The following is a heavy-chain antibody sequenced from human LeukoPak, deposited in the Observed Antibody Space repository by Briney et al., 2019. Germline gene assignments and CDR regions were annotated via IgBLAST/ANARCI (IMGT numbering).Heavy chain of an antibody. Sequence: SETLSLTCTVSGGSISNYYWSWIRQPPGKGLEWIGYIYYSGSTNYNPSLKSRVTISVDTSKNQFSLKLSSVTAADTAVYYCARVGYYYGSGTDYWGQGTLVTVSS. CDR1: GGSISNYY. D-gene: IGHD3-10*01. J-gene: IGHJ4*02. CDR2: IYYSGST. V-gene: IGHV4-59*12. CDR3: ARVGYYYGSGTDY.